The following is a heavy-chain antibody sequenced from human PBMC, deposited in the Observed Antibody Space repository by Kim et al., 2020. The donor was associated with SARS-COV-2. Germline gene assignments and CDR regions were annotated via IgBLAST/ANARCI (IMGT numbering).Heavy chain of an antibody. Sequence: GGSLRLSCAASGFTFSNAWMSWVRQAPGKGLEWVGRIKSKTDGGTTDYAAPVKGRFTISRDDSKNTLYLQMNSLKTEDTAVYYCTTDRLPTYYYGLGSYFYQYYFDYWGQGTLVTVSS. CDR1: GFTFSNAW. CDR2: IKSKTDGGTT. J-gene: IGHJ4*02. V-gene: IGHV3-15*01. CDR3: TTDRLPTYYYGLGSYFYQYYFDY. D-gene: IGHD3-10*01.